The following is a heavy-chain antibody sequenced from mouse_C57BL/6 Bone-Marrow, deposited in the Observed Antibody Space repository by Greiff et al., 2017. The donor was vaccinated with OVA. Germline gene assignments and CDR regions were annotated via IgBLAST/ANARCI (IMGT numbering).Heavy chain of an antibody. CDR1: GFTFSSYA. J-gene: IGHJ2*01. CDR3: TRGVNYVPYFDY. Sequence: EVQVVESGEGLVKPGGSLKLSCAASGFTFSSYAMSWVRQTPEKRLEWVAYISSGGDYIYYADTVKGRFTISRDNARNTLYLQMSSLKSEDTAMYYCTRGVNYVPYFDYWGQGTTLTVSS. CDR2: ISSGGDYI. V-gene: IGHV5-9-1*02. D-gene: IGHD2-1*01.